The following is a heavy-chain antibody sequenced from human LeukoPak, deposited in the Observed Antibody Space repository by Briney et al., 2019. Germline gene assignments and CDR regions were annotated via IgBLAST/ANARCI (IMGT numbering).Heavy chain of an antibody. V-gene: IGHV1-69*13. CDR1: GYTFTSYG. CDR2: IIPIFGTA. J-gene: IGHJ3*02. Sequence: SVKVSCKASGYTFTSYGISRVRQAPGQGLEWMGGIIPIFGTANYAQKFLGRVTITADESTSTAYMELSSLRSEDTAVYYCARDGGEMATITKAFDIWGQGTMVTVSS. CDR3: ARDGGEMATITKAFDI. D-gene: IGHD5-24*01.